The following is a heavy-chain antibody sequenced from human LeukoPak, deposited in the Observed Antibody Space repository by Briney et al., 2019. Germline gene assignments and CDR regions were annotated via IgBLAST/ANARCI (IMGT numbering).Heavy chain of an antibody. CDR1: GFTFSSYG. Sequence: HGGSLRLSCAASGFTFSSYGMHWVRQAPGKGLEWVAVISYDGSTKYYADSVKGRFTISRDNSKNTLYLQMNSLRTEDTAVYYCAKELVGGYDFDYWGQGTLVTVSS. V-gene: IGHV3-30*18. J-gene: IGHJ4*02. D-gene: IGHD5-12*01. CDR3: AKELVGGYDFDY. CDR2: ISYDGSTK.